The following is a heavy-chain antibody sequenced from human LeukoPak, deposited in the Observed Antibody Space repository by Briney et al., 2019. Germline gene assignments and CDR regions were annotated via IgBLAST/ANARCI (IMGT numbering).Heavy chain of an antibody. CDR1: GFTFSSYS. V-gene: IGHV3-21*01. CDR2: ITRSNYI. Sequence: KPGGSLRLSCAASGFTFSSYSMNWVRQAPGKGLEWVSSITRSNYIYYADSVKGRFTISRDNSKNTLFLQMNSLRAEDTAVYYCAKGGEVSSWYKRLKLYFDYWGQGTLVTVSS. J-gene: IGHJ4*02. D-gene: IGHD6-13*01. CDR3: AKGGEVSSWYKRLKLYFDY.